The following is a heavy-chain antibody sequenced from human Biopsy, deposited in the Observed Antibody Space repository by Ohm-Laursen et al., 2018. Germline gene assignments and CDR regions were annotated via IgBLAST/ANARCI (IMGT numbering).Heavy chain of an antibody. CDR1: GFTFSDYY. Sequence: SLRLSCSASGFTFSDYYMSWIRQAPGKGLEWLLYISGSGTTIFYADSVKGRFTVSRDNAKNSLYLQMNSLTVEDTAVYYCARDGAGSHHDHWGQGTLVTVSS. J-gene: IGHJ4*02. CDR3: ARDGAGSHHDH. CDR2: ISGSGTTI. V-gene: IGHV3-11*01. D-gene: IGHD3-10*01.